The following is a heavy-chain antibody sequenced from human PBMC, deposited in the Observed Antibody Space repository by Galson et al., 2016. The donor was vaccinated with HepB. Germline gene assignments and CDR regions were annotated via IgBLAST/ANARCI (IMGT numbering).Heavy chain of an antibody. CDR2: FDREDDEK. CDR3: ATGGNGDPSDNYYYAMDV. J-gene: IGHJ6*02. Sequence: SVKVSCKVSGYTLTEISMHWVRQAPGKGLEWMATFDREDDEKVSAQKFQGRLTMTEDRSTDTAYMELSSLRSEDTAVYYCATGGNGDPSDNYYYAMDVWGQGTTVTVSS. D-gene: IGHD4-17*01. CDR1: GYTLTEIS. V-gene: IGHV1-24*01.